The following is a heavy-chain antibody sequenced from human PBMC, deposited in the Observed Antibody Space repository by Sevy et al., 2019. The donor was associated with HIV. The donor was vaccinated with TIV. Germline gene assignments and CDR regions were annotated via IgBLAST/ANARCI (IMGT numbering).Heavy chain of an antibody. CDR1: GFTFSTCW. V-gene: IGHV3-7*01. D-gene: IGHD4-17*01. J-gene: IGHJ4*02. Sequence: GGSLRLSCAASGFTFSTCWMSWVRQAPGKGLEWVANIKKDGSEKNYVDSVKGRFTISRDNAKNSLYLQMNSLRAEDTAVYYCVKDADYGGNAHFDYWGQGSLVTVSS. CDR3: VKDADYGGNAHFDY. CDR2: IKKDGSEK.